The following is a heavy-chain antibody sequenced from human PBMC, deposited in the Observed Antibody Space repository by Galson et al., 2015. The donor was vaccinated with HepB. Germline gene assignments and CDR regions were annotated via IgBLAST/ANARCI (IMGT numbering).Heavy chain of an antibody. CDR1: GFTFGDSA. D-gene: IGHD6-6*01. J-gene: IGHJ5*02. CDR3: SGKPYSRSSPS. CDR2: IRSKAYGGTA. V-gene: IGHV3-49*03. Sequence: SLRLSCAASGFTFGDSAMTWFRQAPGRGLEWVGFIRSKAYGGTAEYAASVKGRFTISRDDSKNIAYLQMNSLKTGDTAVYYCSGKPYSRSSPSWGQGTLVTVSS.